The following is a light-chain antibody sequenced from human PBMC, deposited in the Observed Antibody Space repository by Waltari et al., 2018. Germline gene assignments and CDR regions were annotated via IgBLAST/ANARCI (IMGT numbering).Light chain of an antibody. V-gene: IGKV1-12*01. Sequence: DIQMTQSPSSVSASVGDRVTITCRASQGISGAFAWYQQKPGKPPKLLIYAASSLQSWVSSRFSGSGSATDFTLTISSLQPEDFATYYCQQVHSFPLTFGGGTKVEIK. CDR3: QQVHSFPLT. CDR1: QGISGA. J-gene: IGKJ4*01. CDR2: AAS.